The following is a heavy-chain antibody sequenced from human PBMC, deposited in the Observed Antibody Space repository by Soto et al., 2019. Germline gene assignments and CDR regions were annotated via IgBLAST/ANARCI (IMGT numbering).Heavy chain of an antibody. CDR3: ARGALSHWNEWDDYYYMDV. CDR2: MNPNSGNT. Sequence: GASVKVSCKASGYTFTSYDINWVRQATGQGLEWMGWMNPNSGNTGYAQKFQGRVTMTRNTSISTAYMELSSLRSEDTAVYYCARGALSHWNEWDDYYYMDVWGKGTTVTVSS. J-gene: IGHJ6*03. V-gene: IGHV1-8*01. D-gene: IGHD1-1*01. CDR1: GYTFTSYD.